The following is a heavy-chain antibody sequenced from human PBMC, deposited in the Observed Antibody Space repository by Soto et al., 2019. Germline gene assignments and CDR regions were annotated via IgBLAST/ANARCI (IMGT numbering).Heavy chain of an antibody. J-gene: IGHJ4*02. D-gene: IGHD3-16*01. CDR1: GYTFTSYY. CDR3: ARSPNWADPYFDF. CDR2: MNPNSGNT. V-gene: IGHV1-8*01. Sequence: ASVKVSCKASGYTFTSYYINWVRQATGQGLEWMGWMNPNSGNTGYAQKFQGRVTMTRNTSISTAYMELSSLRSEDTAVYYCARSPNWADPYFDFWGQGTLVTVSS.